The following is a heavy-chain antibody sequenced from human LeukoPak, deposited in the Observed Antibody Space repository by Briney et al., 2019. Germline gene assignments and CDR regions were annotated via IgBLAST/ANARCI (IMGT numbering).Heavy chain of an antibody. J-gene: IGHJ3*02. D-gene: IGHD1-26*01. CDR1: GFTFSSDW. V-gene: IGHV3-74*01. CDR2: INSDGSST. Sequence: GGSLRLSCAASGFTFSSDWMHWVRQAPGKGLGWVSRINSDGSSTSYADSVKGRFTISVDNGDNTLYLQMNSLIADEPDADYCGRDYRSDPFDIWGQGTMVTVSS. CDR3: GRDYRSDPFDI.